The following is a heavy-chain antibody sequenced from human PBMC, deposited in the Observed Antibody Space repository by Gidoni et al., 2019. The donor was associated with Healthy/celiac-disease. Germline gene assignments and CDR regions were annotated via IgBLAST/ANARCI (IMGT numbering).Heavy chain of an antibody. CDR2: INSDGSST. CDR1: GFTFSSYG. J-gene: IGHJ5*02. Sequence: EVQLVESGGGSVQPGGSLRLSSAASGFTFSSYGMHWVRQAPGKGLVWVSRINSDGSSTSYADSVKGRFTISRDNAKNTLYLQMNSLRAEDTAVYYCARVTGVTMVRGVREDWFDPWGQGTLVAVSS. D-gene: IGHD3-10*01. CDR3: ARVTGVTMVRGVREDWFDP. V-gene: IGHV3-74*01.